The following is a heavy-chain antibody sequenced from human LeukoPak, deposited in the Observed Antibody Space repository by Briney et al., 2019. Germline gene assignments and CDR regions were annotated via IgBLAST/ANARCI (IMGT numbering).Heavy chain of an antibody. Sequence: GGSLRLSCAASGFTFSNYEMNWVRQAPGKGLEWVSYISSHGLTRYYADSVKGRFTISRDDAKNSLYPQMNSLRAEDTAVYYCARVVARLYYFDYWGQGTLVTVSS. D-gene: IGHD5-12*01. CDR3: ARVVARLYYFDY. V-gene: IGHV3-48*03. J-gene: IGHJ4*02. CDR2: ISSHGLTR. CDR1: GFTFSNYE.